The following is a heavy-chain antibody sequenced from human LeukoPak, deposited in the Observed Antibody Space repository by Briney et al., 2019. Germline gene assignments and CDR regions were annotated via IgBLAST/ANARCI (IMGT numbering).Heavy chain of an antibody. Sequence: KSSETLSLTCTVSGGSISSYYWSWIRQPAGKGLEWIGRIYTSGSTNYNPSLKCRVTMSVDTSKNQFSLKLSSVTAADTAVYYCARGDIAAAGAPLGYWGQGTLVTVSS. V-gene: IGHV4-4*07. D-gene: IGHD6-13*01. CDR2: IYTSGST. CDR3: ARGDIAAAGAPLGY. J-gene: IGHJ4*02. CDR1: GGSISSYY.